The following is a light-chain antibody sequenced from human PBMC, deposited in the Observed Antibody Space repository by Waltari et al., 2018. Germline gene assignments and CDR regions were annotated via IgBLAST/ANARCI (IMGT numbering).Light chain of an antibody. V-gene: IGKV3-20*01. CDR1: QSVSSSY. CDR3: QQYGSSLWT. J-gene: IGKJ1*01. CDR2: GAS. Sequence: ELVLTQSPGTLSLSTGERATLSCRASQSVSSSYLAWYQQKPGQAPRLLIYGASSRATGIPDRFSGSGSGTDFTLTISRLEPEDFAVYYCQQYGSSLWTFGQGTKVEIK.